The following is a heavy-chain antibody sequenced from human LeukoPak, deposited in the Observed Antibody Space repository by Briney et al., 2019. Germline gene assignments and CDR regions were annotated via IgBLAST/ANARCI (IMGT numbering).Heavy chain of an antibody. CDR2: ISAYNGNT. J-gene: IGHJ5*02. CDR3: AREYCSSTSCILGGNWFDP. CDR1: GYTFTSYG. Sequence: GASVKVSCKASGYTFTSYGISWVRQAPGQGLEWMGWISAYNGNTNYAQKLQGRVTMTTDTSTSTAYMELRSLRSDDTAVYYCAREYCSSTSCILGGNWFDPWGQGTPVTVSS. D-gene: IGHD2-2*01. V-gene: IGHV1-18*01.